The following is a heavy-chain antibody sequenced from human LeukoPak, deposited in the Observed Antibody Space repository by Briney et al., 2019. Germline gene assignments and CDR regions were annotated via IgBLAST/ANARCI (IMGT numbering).Heavy chain of an antibody. CDR2: ISGSGGST. CDR1: GFTFTNYA. V-gene: IGHV3-23*01. CDR3: AKGPPHSRGYYPHYFDY. J-gene: IGHJ4*02. Sequence: PGGSLRLSCAASGFTFTNYAMSWVRQAPGKGLEWVSAISGSGGSTYYADSVKGRFTISRDNSKNTLYLQMNSLRAEDTAVYYCAKGPPHSRGYYPHYFDYWGQGTLVTVSS. D-gene: IGHD3-22*01.